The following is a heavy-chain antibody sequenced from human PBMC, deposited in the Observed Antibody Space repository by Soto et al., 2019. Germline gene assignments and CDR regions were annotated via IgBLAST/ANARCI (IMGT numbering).Heavy chain of an antibody. CDR1: GGSLREYY. CDR3: ARDIITVIGGEIYYYFGMDV. J-gene: IGHJ6*02. D-gene: IGHD3-10*01. Sequence: SETLSLTSTVHGGSLREYYWSWLRQPPCKGLEWIGEINQSGTTHYNPSLKRRINISIDTSKNQFSLNLTSVTAADTATYYCARDIITVIGGEIYYYFGMDVWGQGTTVTVSS. CDR2: INQSGTT. V-gene: IGHV4-34*01.